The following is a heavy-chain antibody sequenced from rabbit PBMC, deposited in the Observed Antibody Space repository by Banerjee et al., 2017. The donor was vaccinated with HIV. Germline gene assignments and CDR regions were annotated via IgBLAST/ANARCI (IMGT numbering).Heavy chain of an antibody. CDR1: GFDFSSYY. CDR2: IYTSSGGST. Sequence: QEQLEESGGGLVKPGGSLKLFCKASGFDFSSYYMGWVRQAPGKGLEWIACIYTSSGGSTYYASWAKGRFTISKTSSTTVTLQMTSLTAADTATYFCARDESRTSGYAFDLWGPGTLVTVS. V-gene: IGHV1S45*01. J-gene: IGHJ4*01. D-gene: IGHD1-1*01. CDR3: ARDESRTSGYAFDL.